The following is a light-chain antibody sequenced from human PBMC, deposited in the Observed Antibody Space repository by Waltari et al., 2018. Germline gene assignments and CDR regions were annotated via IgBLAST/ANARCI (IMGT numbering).Light chain of an antibody. V-gene: IGLV2-14*01. J-gene: IGLJ1*01. Sequence: QSALTQPASVSGSLGQSLTISCTGTHSDIGAYDYVYWYQQHPGKAPKLILFDVSHRPSGISNRFSGSKSGDTASLTISGLQPEDEADYYCSSYSYITTLQIFGTGTRFTV. CDR3: SSYSYITTLQI. CDR2: DVS. CDR1: HSDIGAYDY.